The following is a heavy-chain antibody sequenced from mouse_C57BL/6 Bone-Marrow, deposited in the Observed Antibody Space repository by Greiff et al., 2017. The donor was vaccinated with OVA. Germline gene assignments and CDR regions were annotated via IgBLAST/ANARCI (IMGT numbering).Heavy chain of an antibody. V-gene: IGHV5-16*01. CDR3: ARLRRGAMDY. D-gene: IGHD1-2*01. CDR1: GFTFSDYY. J-gene: IGHJ4*01. CDR2: INYDGSST. Sequence: EVQVVESEGGLVQPGSSMKLSCTASGFTFSDYYMAWVRQVPEKGLEWVANINYDGSSTYYLDSLKSRFIISRDNAKNILYLQMSSLKSEDTATYYCARLRRGAMDYWGQGTSVTVSS.